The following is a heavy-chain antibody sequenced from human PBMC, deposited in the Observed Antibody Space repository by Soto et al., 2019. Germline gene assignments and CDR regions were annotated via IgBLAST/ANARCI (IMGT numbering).Heavy chain of an antibody. CDR2: INPSGGST. J-gene: IGHJ4*02. Sequence: QVQLVQSGAEVKKPGASVKVSCKASGYTFTSYYMHWVRQAPGQGLEWMGIINPSGGSTSYAQKXQGRVTMTRDXXTXKXXMELSSLRSEDTAVYYCAREAGDIVVVVAATHFDYWGQGTLVTVSS. D-gene: IGHD2-15*01. CDR3: AREAGDIVVVVAATHFDY. CDR1: GYTFTSYY. V-gene: IGHV1-46*01.